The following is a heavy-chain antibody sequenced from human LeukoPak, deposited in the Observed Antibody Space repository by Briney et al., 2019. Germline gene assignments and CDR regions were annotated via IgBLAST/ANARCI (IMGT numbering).Heavy chain of an antibody. Sequence: GGSLRLSCAASGFTFSDHHMDWVRQAPGGGVEWVGRIRNRANSYITKYAASVTGRFTISRDDSKNSMFLQMNSLRAEDTAVYYCARDPYDSSWGLCYFDYWGQGNLVTVSS. CDR3: ARDPYDSSWGLCYFDY. J-gene: IGHJ4*02. CDR2: IRNRANSYIT. CDR1: GFTFSDHH. D-gene: IGHD3-22*01. V-gene: IGHV3-72*01.